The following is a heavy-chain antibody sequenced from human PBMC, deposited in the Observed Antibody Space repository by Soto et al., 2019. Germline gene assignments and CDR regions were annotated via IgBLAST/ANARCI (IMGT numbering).Heavy chain of an antibody. Sequence: GGSLRLSCAASGFIFSDYWMNWVRQAPGKGLEWVASLKYDGGEKIYVDSVRGRFTISRDNAKNSLYLQMNSLRDEDTAVYYCARSLVRNARFDYWGQGTLVTVSS. V-gene: IGHV3-7*04. CDR3: ARSLVRNARFDY. CDR1: GFIFSDYW. CDR2: LKYDGGEK. J-gene: IGHJ4*02. D-gene: IGHD1-1*01.